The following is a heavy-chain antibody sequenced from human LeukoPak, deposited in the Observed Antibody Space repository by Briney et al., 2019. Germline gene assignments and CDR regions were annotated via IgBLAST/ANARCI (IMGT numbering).Heavy chain of an antibody. CDR1: GGSIRSSYYY. CDR3: AREVVGAGYYYGMDV. Sequence: SETLSLTCTVSGGSIRSSYYYWGWIRQPPGKGLEWIGSIYDSGSTYYNPSLKSRVTISVDTSKNQFSLKLNSVTAADTAVYYCAREVVGAGYYYGMDVWGQGTTVTVSS. D-gene: IGHD2-15*01. J-gene: IGHJ6*02. CDR2: IYDSGST. V-gene: IGHV4-39*02.